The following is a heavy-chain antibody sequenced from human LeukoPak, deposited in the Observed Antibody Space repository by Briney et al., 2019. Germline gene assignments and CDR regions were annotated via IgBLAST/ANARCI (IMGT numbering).Heavy chain of an antibody. CDR2: IIPIFGTA. CDR1: GGTFSSYA. CDR3: ARGGVEMATMSQFDY. Sequence: GASVKVSCKASGGTFSSYAISWVRRAPGQGLEWMGGIIPIFGTANYAQKFQGRVTITADEPTSTAYMELSSLRSEDTAVYYCARGGVEMATMSQFDYWGQGTLVTVSS. V-gene: IGHV1-69*13. J-gene: IGHJ4*02. D-gene: IGHD5-24*01.